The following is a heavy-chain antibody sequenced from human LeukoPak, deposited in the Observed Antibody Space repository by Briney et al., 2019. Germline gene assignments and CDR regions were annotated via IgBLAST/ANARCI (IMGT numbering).Heavy chain of an antibody. Sequence: SETLSLTCTVSGGSISSYYWSWIRQPPGKGLEWIGYIYYSGSTNYSPSLKSRVTISVDTSKNQFSLKLSSVTAADTAVHYCARVRGQMATTYFDYWGQGTLVTVSS. V-gene: IGHV4-59*01. CDR3: ARVRGQMATTYFDY. CDR1: GGSISSYY. D-gene: IGHD5-24*01. J-gene: IGHJ4*02. CDR2: IYYSGST.